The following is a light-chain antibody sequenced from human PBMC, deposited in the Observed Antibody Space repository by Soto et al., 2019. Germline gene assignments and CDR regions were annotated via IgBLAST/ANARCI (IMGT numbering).Light chain of an antibody. CDR2: ELN. V-gene: IGLV2-14*01. Sequence: QSALTQPASVSGSPGQSITISCTGTSTDVGGYNYVSWYQQHPGKAPKLITYELNNRPSGISNRFSGSKSGNTASLTISGLQAEDEADYFCTSYTSSITLVLFGGGTKLTVL. J-gene: IGLJ2*01. CDR3: TSYTSSITLVL. CDR1: STDVGGYNY.